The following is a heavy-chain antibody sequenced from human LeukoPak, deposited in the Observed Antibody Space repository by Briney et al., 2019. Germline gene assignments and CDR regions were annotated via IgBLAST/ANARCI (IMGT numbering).Heavy chain of an antibody. CDR1: GYSFTSYW. Sequence: GESLKISCKGSGYSFTSYWIGWVRQMPGKGLEWMGIIYPGDSGTRYSPSFQGQVTISADKSISTAYLQWSSLKASDTAMYYCAVAGFYYYYGMDVWGQGTTVTVSS. D-gene: IGHD6-19*01. CDR2: IYPGDSGT. V-gene: IGHV5-51*01. J-gene: IGHJ6*02. CDR3: AVAGFYYYYGMDV.